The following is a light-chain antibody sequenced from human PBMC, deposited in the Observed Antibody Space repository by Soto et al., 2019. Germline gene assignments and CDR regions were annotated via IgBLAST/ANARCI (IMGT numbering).Light chain of an antibody. CDR2: GTS. CDR1: QSVSSSY. J-gene: IGKJ4*01. V-gene: IGKV3-20*01. Sequence: IVLTQSPGTLSLSPGERAALSCRASQSVSSSYLVWYQQRPGQPPRLLIYGTSTRAAGISDRFSGSGSGTGFTLTIYRLEPGDSAVYYCQQYGTSALTFGGGT. CDR3: QQYGTSALT.